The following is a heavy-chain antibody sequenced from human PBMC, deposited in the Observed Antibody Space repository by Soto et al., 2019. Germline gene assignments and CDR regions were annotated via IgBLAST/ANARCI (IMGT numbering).Heavy chain of an antibody. Sequence: ASVKVSCKVSGYTFTSYAMHWVRQAPGQRLEWMGWINAGNGNTKYSQKFQGRVTITRDTSASTAYMELSSLRSEDTAVYYCARGQIVVVPAAQYYWGKGTPVTVSS. CDR1: GYTFTSYA. J-gene: IGHJ4*02. V-gene: IGHV1-3*01. D-gene: IGHD2-2*01. CDR2: INAGNGNT. CDR3: ARGQIVVVPAAQYY.